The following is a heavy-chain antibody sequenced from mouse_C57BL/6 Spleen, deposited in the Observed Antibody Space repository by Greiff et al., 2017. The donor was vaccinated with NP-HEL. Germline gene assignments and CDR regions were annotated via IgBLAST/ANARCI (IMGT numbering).Heavy chain of an antibody. Sequence: QVQLQQSGPGLVAPSQSLSITCTVSGFSLTSYAISWVRQPPGKGLEWLGVICTGGGTTYNSALKSRLSISKDNSKSQVFLKMNSLQTDDTARYYCARNPGGPYAMDYWGQGTSVTVSS. CDR3: ARNPGGPYAMDY. CDR2: ICTGGGT. V-gene: IGHV2-9-1*01. J-gene: IGHJ4*01. CDR1: GFSLTSYA.